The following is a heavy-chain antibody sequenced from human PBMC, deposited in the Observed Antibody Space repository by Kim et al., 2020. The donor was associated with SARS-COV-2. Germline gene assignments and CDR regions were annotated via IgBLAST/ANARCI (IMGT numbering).Heavy chain of an antibody. CDR1: GFTFSSYS. Sequence: GGSLRLSCAASGFTFSSYSMNWVRQAPGKGLEWVSSISSSSSYIYYADSVKGRFTISRDNAKNSLYLQMNSLRAEDTAVYYCARDRTYYYDSSGPSSLYYYGMDVWGQGTTVTVSS. J-gene: IGHJ6*02. V-gene: IGHV3-21*01. CDR3: ARDRTYYYDSSGPSSLYYYGMDV. D-gene: IGHD3-22*01. CDR2: ISSSSSYI.